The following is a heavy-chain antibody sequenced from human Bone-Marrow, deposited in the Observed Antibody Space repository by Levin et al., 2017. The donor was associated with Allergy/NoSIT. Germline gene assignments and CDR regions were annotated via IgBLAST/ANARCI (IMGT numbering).Heavy chain of an antibody. D-gene: IGHD5-24*01. J-gene: IGHJ4*02. CDR1: GFTFSNYA. CDR3: GEDLQGHLADYFDF. V-gene: IGHV3-23*01. Sequence: SGGSLRLSCAASGFTFSNYAMTWVRQTPGKGLEWVSSIAGNGGNTHYADSVKGRFTISRDNSKNTLYLQMNSLRAEDTAIYYCGEDLQGHLADYFDFWGQGTLVTVSS. CDR2: IAGNGGNT.